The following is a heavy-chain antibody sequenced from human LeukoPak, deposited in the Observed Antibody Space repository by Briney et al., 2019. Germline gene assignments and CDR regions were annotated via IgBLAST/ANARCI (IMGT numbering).Heavy chain of an antibody. D-gene: IGHD6-13*01. J-gene: IGHJ5*02. CDR2: INPSGGST. V-gene: IGHV1-46*01. CDR3: ARGPILCSYSSSCQPPTWFDP. Sequence: ASVKVSCKASGYTFTSYYMHWVRQAPGQGLEWMGIINPSGGSTSYAQKFQGRVTMTRDMSTSTVYMELSSLRSEDTAVYYCARGPILCSYSSSCQPPTWFDPWGQGTLVTVSS. CDR1: GYTFTSYY.